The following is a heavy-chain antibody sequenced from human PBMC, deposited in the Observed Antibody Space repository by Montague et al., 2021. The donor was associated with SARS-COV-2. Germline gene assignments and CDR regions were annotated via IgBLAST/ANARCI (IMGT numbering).Heavy chain of an antibody. V-gene: IGHV4-39*07. CDR2: IYYTGST. CDR3: ARDTRIAMLVVVTCYGLAV. J-gene: IGHJ6*02. D-gene: IGHD3-22*01. CDR1: GGSISSSSYY. Sequence: TLSLTCTVSGGSISSSSYYWGWIRQPPGKGLEWIGSIYYTGSTYYNPSLKSRVTISVDTSKNQFSLKLSSVTAADTAVYYCARDTRIAMLVVVTCYGLAVGGQGTTVTVSS.